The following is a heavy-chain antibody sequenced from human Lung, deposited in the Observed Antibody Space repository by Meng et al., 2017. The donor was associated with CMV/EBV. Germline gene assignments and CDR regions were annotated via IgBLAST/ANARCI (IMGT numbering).Heavy chain of an antibody. Sequence: SXXVSCKASGYTFTAHYFHWVRQAPGQGLEWMGWIHPHRGDTNYAQQFQGRVTLTRDTSINTGYMELTRLTSDDTAVYYCTRDNNWGPDYWGQGTLVTVSS. CDR1: GYTFTAHY. J-gene: IGHJ4*02. V-gene: IGHV1-2*02. CDR3: TRDNNWGPDY. D-gene: IGHD7-27*01. CDR2: IHPHRGDT.